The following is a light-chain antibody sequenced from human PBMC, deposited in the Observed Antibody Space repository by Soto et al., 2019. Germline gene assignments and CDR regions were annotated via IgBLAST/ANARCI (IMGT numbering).Light chain of an antibody. Sequence: QSALTQPPSASGSPGQSVAISCTGTSSDVGGYNYVSWYQQHPGKAPKLMIYEVSKQPSGVPDRFSGSKSGNTASLTVSGLQAEDEADYYCTSSAGSNRYVVFGGGTKLTVL. CDR1: SSDVGGYNY. CDR2: EVS. CDR3: TSSAGSNRYVV. V-gene: IGLV2-8*01. J-gene: IGLJ2*01.